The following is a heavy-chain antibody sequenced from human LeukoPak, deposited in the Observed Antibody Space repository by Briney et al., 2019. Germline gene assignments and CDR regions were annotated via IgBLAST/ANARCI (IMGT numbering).Heavy chain of an antibody. V-gene: IGHV4-39*01. J-gene: IGHJ4*02. CDR1: GGSISSYS. CDR3: ARYDSSGYFDY. CDR2: IYYSGTT. D-gene: IGHD3-22*01. Sequence: LETLSLTCTVSGGSISSYSWGWIRQPPGKGLEWIGSIYYSGTTYYNPSLKSRVTISVDTSKNQFSLKLSSVTAADTAVYYRARYDSSGYFDYWGQGTLVTVSS.